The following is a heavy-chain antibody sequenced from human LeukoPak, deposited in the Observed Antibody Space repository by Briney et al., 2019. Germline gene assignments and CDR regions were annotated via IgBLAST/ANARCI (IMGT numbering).Heavy chain of an antibody. CDR1: GGSISSSSYY. D-gene: IGHD3-3*01. CDR3: ANDFWSGYPSDF. J-gene: IGHJ4*02. CDR2: IYYSGST. V-gene: IGHV4-39*01. Sequence: PSETLSLTCTVSGGSISSSSYYWGWIRQPPGKGLEWIGSIYYSGSTYYNPSLKSRVTISVDTSKNQFSLKLSSVTAADTAVYYCANDFWSGYPSDFWGQGTLVTVSS.